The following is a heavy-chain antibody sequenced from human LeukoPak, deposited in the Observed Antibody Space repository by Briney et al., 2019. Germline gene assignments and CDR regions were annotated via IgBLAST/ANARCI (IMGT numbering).Heavy chain of an antibody. CDR2: IFYSGST. CDR3: ARFAYDSGNLDV. D-gene: IGHD3-10*01. Sequence: SETLSLTCTVSGGSKSRYYWSLIRQPPGKGLEWIGYIFYSGSTKYNPSLESRITISADTSQNQFSLKLSSETAADTAVYYCARFAYDSGNLDVWGQGTMVTVSS. J-gene: IGHJ6*02. CDR1: GGSKSRYY. V-gene: IGHV4-59*01.